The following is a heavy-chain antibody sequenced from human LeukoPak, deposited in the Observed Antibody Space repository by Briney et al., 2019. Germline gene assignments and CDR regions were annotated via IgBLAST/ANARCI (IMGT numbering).Heavy chain of an antibody. J-gene: IGHJ4*02. Sequence: GGSLRLSCAASGFTFSSYAMNWVRQAPGKGLEWGSSISGSGGNTYYADSVKGRFTISRDNSKSTLYLQMNSLRAEDTAVYYCAKDLISSGSCLDYWGQGTLVTVSS. CDR3: AKDLISSGSCLDY. CDR2: ISGSGGNT. D-gene: IGHD1-26*01. V-gene: IGHV3-23*01. CDR1: GFTFSSYA.